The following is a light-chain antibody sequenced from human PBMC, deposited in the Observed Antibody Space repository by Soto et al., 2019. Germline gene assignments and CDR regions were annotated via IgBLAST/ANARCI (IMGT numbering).Light chain of an antibody. J-gene: IGKJ5*01. V-gene: IGKV3-11*01. CDR3: QQHGTCPPT. Sequence: IVLTPSPATPSLSPGESVTLTGTNNKSVNTYFAWYQQKLGQPPRLLKYDASNRAIGIPARCSGRGSETDFSLTSSSLETEDFALYYCQQHGTCPPTFGRGTRVE. CDR1: KSVNTY. CDR2: DAS.